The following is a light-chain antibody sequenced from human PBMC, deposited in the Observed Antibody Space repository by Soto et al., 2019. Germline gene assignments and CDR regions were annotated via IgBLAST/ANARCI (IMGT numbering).Light chain of an antibody. Sequence: QSALTQPASVSGSPGQSITISCTGTSSDVGAYKYVSWYQQHPGKAPKLMIYDVTNRPSGVSNRFSGSKSGNTASLTISGLPAEDEADYYCSSYTSGSTLVFGGGTKLTVL. CDR1: SSDVGAYKY. V-gene: IGLV2-14*01. CDR3: SSYTSGSTLV. CDR2: DVT. J-gene: IGLJ2*01.